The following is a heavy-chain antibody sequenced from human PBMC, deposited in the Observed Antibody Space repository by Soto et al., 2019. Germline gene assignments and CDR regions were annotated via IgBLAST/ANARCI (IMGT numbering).Heavy chain of an antibody. Sequence: GGSLRLSCAASGFTFRSYSMNWVRQAPGKGLEWISYISSGSSTVHYADSVKGRFTISRDNAKNSLYLQIDSLTDDDTAVYYCARRTWDYDFSYFDLWGPGTLVTVSP. CDR1: GFTFRSYS. CDR3: ARRTWDYDFSYFDL. CDR2: ISSGSSTV. J-gene: IGHJ4*02. D-gene: IGHD3-16*01. V-gene: IGHV3-48*02.